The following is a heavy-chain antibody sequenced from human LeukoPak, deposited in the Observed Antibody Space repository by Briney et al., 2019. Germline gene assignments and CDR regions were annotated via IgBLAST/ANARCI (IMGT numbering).Heavy chain of an antibody. CDR2: IKSKTDGETT. Sequence: GGSLRLSCVESGFTFTNGWMSWVRQAPGKGLEWIVRIKSKTDGETTNYAERVRGRFTMSIDDSKSGVYLQMNTMKIADTAVYYCTTDLGTYYHGSQRLIPIDYWGQGTLVTVPS. J-gene: IGHJ4*02. D-gene: IGHD3-10*01. CDR1: GFTFTNGW. CDR3: TTDLGTYYHGSQRLIPIDY. V-gene: IGHV3-15*01.